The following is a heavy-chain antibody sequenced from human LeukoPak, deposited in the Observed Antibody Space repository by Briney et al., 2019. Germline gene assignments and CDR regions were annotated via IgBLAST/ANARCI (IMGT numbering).Heavy chain of an antibody. CDR3: ARSSTYYYDSSGPPRD. CDR2: ISAYNGNT. CDR1: GYTFTSYG. Sequence: ASVKVSCKASGYTFTSYGISWVRQAPGQGLEWMGWISAYNGNTNYAQKLQGRVTMTTDTSTSTAYMELRSLRSDDTAVYYCARSSTYYYDSSGPPRDWGQGTLVTVSS. D-gene: IGHD3-22*01. V-gene: IGHV1-18*01. J-gene: IGHJ4*02.